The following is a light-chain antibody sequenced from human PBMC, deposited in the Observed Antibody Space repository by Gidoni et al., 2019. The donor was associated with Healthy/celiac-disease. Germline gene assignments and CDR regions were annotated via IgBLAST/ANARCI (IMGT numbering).Light chain of an antibody. Sequence: DVQLTQSTSSLSASVGDRVTITCRASQSIRIYLNWYQQKPGKAPQLLIYAASSLQSGVPSRFSGSGSGTDFTLTISSLQPDDFSTYYCQQRYSTPPFPFGPGTKVEIK. CDR2: AAS. CDR3: QQRYSTPPFP. J-gene: IGKJ3*01. V-gene: IGKV1-39*01. CDR1: QSIRIY.